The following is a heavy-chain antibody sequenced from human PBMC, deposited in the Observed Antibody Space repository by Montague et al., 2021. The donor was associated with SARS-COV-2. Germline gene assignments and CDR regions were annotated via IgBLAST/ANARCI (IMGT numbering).Heavy chain of an antibody. CDR3: AKEDYYYFGY. V-gene: IGHV3-23*03. CDR2: IYSDSTT. J-gene: IGHJ4*02. CDR1: GFTFSSRP. D-gene: IGHD2/OR15-2a*01. Sequence: SLRLSCAASGFTFSSRPMSWVRQAPGKGLEWVSVIYSDSTTRYTDSVKGRFTISRDNSQNTVYLQINSLRAEDTAVYFCAKEDYYYFGYWGPGTLVTVSS.